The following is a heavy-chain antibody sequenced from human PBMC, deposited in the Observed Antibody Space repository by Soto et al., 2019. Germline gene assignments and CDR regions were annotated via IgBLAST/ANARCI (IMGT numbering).Heavy chain of an antibody. D-gene: IGHD3-10*01. CDR2: SKDKASNYAT. CDR3: ARGVGFGANYGVDG. V-gene: IGHV3-73*02. Sequence: EVQLVESGGGLVQPGGSLRLSCAASGFTFSGSAVHWVRQASGNGLEWVGRSKDKASNYATAYSASVQGRFTISSDDSKITAFLQMNSLKIEDTAVYYCARGVGFGANYGVDGWGQGTTVTVCS. CDR1: GFTFSGSA. J-gene: IGHJ6*02.